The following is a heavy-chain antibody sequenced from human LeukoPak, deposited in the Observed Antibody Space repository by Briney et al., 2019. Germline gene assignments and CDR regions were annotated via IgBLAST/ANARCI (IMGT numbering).Heavy chain of an antibody. D-gene: IGHD2-15*01. CDR3: ARGLAGECNCCSCYAHYAFYN. J-gene: IGHJ3*02. V-gene: IGHV3-66*01. Sequence: GGSLRLSCAASGFTVSSNYMSWVRQAPGKGLEWVSVIYSGGSTYYADSVKGRFTISRDNSKNTLYLQMNSLRAEDTAVYYCARGLAGECNCCSCYAHYAFYNLGQGTMVTVSS. CDR1: GFTVSSNY. CDR2: IYSGGST.